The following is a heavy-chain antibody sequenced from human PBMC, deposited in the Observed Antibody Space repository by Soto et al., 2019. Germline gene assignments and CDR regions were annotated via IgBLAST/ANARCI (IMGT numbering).Heavy chain of an antibody. D-gene: IGHD3-16*02. Sequence: ASVKVSCKASGYSFTNYGISWVRQAPAQGRERMGWISAHNGNTNYAQKLQGRVTMTTDTSTSTAYMELRSLRSDDTAVYYCARGPYYDYLWGSYRWNWFDPWGQGTVVAVS. CDR1: GYSFTNYG. CDR3: ARGPYYDYLWGSYRWNWFDP. J-gene: IGHJ5*02. CDR2: ISAHNGNT. V-gene: IGHV1-18*01.